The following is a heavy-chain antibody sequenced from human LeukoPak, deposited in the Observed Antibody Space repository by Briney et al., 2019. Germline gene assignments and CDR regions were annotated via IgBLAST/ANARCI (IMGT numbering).Heavy chain of an antibody. J-gene: IGHJ4*02. CDR1: GGTFSSYA. CDR2: IIPIFGTA. V-gene: IGHV1-69*06. Sequence: SVKVSCKASGGTFSSYAISWVRQAPGQGLEWMGGIIPIFGTANYAQKFQGRVTITADKSTSTAYMELSSLRSEDTAVYYRARDPDYYDSSGIWGQGTLVTVSS. CDR3: ARDPDYYDSSGI. D-gene: IGHD3-22*01.